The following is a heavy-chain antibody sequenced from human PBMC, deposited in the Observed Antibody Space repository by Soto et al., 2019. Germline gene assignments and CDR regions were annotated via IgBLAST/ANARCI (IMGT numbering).Heavy chain of an antibody. CDR1: GFTFSSYA. CDR3: AKVGAIVTRNWFDP. J-gene: IGHJ5*02. V-gene: IGHV3-23*01. CDR2: ISGSGGST. D-gene: IGHD1-26*01. Sequence: GGPLRLSCAASGFTFSSYAMSWVRQAPGKGLEWVSAISGSGGSTYYADSVKGRFTISRDNSKNTLYLQMNSLRAEDTAVYYCAKVGAIVTRNWFDPWGQGTLVTVSS.